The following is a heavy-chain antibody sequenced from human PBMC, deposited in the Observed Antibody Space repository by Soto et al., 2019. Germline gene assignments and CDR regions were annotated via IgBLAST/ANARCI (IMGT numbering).Heavy chain of an antibody. CDR3: ARGDGYIYGNTFDS. CDR1: GFTFNNYA. CDR2: ISYDGSSK. Sequence: EGSLRLSCAASGFTFNNYAMHWVRQAPGKGLEWVAFISYDGSSKYYADSVTGRFTISRDNSRNTLYLQMNSLRAEDTAVYYCARGDGYIYGNTFDSWGQGTLVTVSS. D-gene: IGHD5-18*01. V-gene: IGHV3-30-3*01. J-gene: IGHJ4*02.